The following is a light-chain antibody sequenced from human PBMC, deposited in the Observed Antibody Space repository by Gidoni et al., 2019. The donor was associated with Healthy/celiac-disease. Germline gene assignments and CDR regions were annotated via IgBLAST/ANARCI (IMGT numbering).Light chain of an antibody. Sequence: QSVLTQPPSASGTPGQRVTISCSGSSSNIGSNTVNWYQQLPGTAPKLLIYSNNQRPSGVPDRFSGSKSGTSASLAISGLQSEDEADYYCAAWDDSLNGVEFDGGTKLTVL. CDR2: SNN. CDR1: SSNIGSNT. CDR3: AAWDDSLNGVE. J-gene: IGLJ2*01. V-gene: IGLV1-44*01.